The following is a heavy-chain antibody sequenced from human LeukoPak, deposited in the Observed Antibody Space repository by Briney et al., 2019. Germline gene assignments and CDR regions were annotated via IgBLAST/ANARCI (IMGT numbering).Heavy chain of an antibody. V-gene: IGHV3-21*01. CDR2: ISSSSVYI. D-gene: IGHD2-2*01. CDR3: ARENHTPRGCCSSTSCSDYYMDV. J-gene: IGHJ6*03. Sequence: PGGSLRLSCAASGFTFSSYSMNWVRQAPGKGLEWVSSISSSSVYIYYADSLKGRFTISRDNAKNSLYLQMNSLRAEDTAVYYCARENHTPRGCCSSTSCSDYYMDVWGKGTTVTVSS. CDR1: GFTFSSYS.